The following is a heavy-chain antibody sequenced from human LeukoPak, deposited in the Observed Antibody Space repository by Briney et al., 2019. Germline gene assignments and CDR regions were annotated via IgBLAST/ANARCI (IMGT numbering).Heavy chain of an antibody. CDR3: ARDRRGDYGDYFDY. Sequence: QAGGSLRLSCAASGFTVSSNYMSWVRQAPGKGLEWVSVIYSGGSTYYADSVKGRFTISRDNSKNTLYLQMNSLRAEDTAVYYCARDRRGDYGDYFDYWGQGTLVTVSS. CDR1: GFTVSSNY. V-gene: IGHV3-53*01. J-gene: IGHJ4*02. CDR2: IYSGGST. D-gene: IGHD4-17*01.